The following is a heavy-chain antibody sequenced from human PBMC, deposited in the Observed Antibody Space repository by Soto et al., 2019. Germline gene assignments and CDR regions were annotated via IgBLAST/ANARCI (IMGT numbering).Heavy chain of an antibody. CDR2: ISIRGGDE. V-gene: IGHV3-30*03. J-gene: IGHJ4*02. CDR1: GFTFSSYA. Sequence: QVQLVESGGGVVQPGKSLRLSCAASGFTFSSYAMHWARQAPGKGLEWVTVISIRGGDEYYAESVRGRLTISKDDSKNTLYLQMDRLRVEDTAVYYCARGTIVARQHLDYWGQGTLVTVSS. CDR3: ARGTIVARQHLDY. D-gene: IGHD6-6*01.